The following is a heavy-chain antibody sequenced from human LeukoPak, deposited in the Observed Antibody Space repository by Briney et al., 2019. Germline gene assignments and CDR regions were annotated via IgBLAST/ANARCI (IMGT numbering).Heavy chain of an antibody. J-gene: IGHJ4*02. CDR2: INHRGST. V-gene: IGHV4-34*01. CDR3: ARAGQLWRRYYFDY. Sequence: KPSETLSLTCAVYGGSFSGYYWSWIRQPPGKGLEWIGEINHRGSTNYNPSLKSRVTISVDTSKNQFSLKLSSVTAADTAVYYCARAGQLWRRYYFDYWGQGTLVTVSS. CDR1: GGSFSGYY. D-gene: IGHD5-18*01.